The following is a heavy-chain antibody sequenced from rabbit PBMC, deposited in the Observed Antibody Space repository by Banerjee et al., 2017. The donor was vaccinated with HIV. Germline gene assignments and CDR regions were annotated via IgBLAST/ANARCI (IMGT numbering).Heavy chain of an antibody. Sequence: QEQLEESGGGLVTLGGSLKLSCKASGIDFSSYGISWVRQAPGKGLEWIAYINTGSSGSTYYASWAKGRFTICKTSSTVTLQMTSLTAADTATHFCARSFVDYNNLWGQGTLVT. V-gene: IGHV1S45*01. J-gene: IGHJ4*01. CDR2: INTGSSGST. CDR1: GIDFSSYG. D-gene: IGHD1-1*01. CDR3: ARSFVDYNNL.